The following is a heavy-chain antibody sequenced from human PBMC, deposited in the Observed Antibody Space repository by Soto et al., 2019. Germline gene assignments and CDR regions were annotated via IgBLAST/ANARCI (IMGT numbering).Heavy chain of an antibody. CDR3: ARRARPDFYYLDV. J-gene: IGHJ6*03. CDR1: GFTLSGYA. CDR2: ISSNGVGT. V-gene: IGHV3-64*01. Sequence: EVQLAESGGGLAQPGGSLRLSCAASGFTLSGYAMAWVRQSPGKGLEYVSGISSNGVGTYYANSLQGRFTISRDNSKNTVYLQMGSLRPEDMAVYYCARRARPDFYYLDVWGKVTTVIV. D-gene: IGHD6-6*01.